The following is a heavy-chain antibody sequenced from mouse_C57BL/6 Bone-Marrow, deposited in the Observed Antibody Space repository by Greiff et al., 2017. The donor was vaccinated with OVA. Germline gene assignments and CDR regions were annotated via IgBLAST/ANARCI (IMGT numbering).Heavy chain of an antibody. D-gene: IGHD1-1*01. CDR1: GYTFTSYW. CDR2: IYPGSGST. J-gene: IGHJ4*01. Sequence: QVQLKQPGAELVKPGASVKMSCKASGYTFTSYWITWVKQRPGQGLEWIGDIYPGSGSTNYNEKFKSKATLTVDTSSSTAYMQLSSLTSEDSAVYYCGRGDGSSYYYAMDYWGQGTSVTVSS. V-gene: IGHV1-55*01. CDR3: GRGDGSSYYYAMDY.